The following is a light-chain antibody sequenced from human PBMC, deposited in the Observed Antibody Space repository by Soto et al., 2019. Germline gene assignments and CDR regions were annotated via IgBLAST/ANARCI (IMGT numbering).Light chain of an antibody. J-gene: IGKJ5*01. V-gene: IGKV4-1*01. CDR1: QNVFYSPRNNDY. Sequence: DIVMTQSPDSLTVSLGEMATISCKSSQNVFYSPRNNDYLGWYQQKPGQPPKLLIYWASTRASGVPDRFSGSGSGTDFTLTISNLQAEDVAVYYCQQYYTTPITFGQGTRLEIK. CDR2: WAS. CDR3: QQYYTTPIT.